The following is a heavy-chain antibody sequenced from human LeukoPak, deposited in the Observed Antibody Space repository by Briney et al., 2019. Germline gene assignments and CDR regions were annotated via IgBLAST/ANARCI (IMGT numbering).Heavy chain of an antibody. CDR1: GYTFTAYY. Sequence: ASVKVSCKASGYTFTAYYMHWLRQAPGQGLEWMGGIIPIFGTANYAQKFQGRVTITTDESTSTAYMELSSLRSEDTAVYYCASGHSSSSGYDYWGQGTLVTVSS. CDR3: ASGHSSSSGYDY. J-gene: IGHJ4*02. V-gene: IGHV1-69*05. CDR2: IIPIFGTA. D-gene: IGHD6-6*01.